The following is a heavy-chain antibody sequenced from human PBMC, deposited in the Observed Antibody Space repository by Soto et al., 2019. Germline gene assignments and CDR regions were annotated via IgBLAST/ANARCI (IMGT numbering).Heavy chain of an antibody. CDR1: GRSLRSGGYY. CDR3: ARYVDTATYMDV. D-gene: IGHD5-18*01. J-gene: IGHJ6*03. V-gene: IGHV4-31*03. Sequence: SETLSLTCTVSGRSLRSGGYYWSWIRQHPGKGLEWIGYMYYSGSNYYNPSLKSRVTISVDTSKNQFSLKLSSVTAADTAVYYCARYVDTATYMDVWGKGTTVTVS. CDR2: MYYSGSN.